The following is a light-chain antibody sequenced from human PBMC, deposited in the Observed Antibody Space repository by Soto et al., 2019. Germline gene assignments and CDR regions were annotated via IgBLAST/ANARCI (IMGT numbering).Light chain of an antibody. V-gene: IGKV4-1*01. CDR2: WAS. CDR3: QQYHSTPYT. Sequence: DIVMTQSPDSLAVSLGERATINCKSSQSVLYSSNNANYLAWFQQMPGQPPKLLIHWASARESGVPDRFSGSGSGTDFNLTISSLQAEDVAVYYCQQYHSTPYTFGQGTKLEIK. J-gene: IGKJ2*01. CDR1: QSVLYSSNNANY.